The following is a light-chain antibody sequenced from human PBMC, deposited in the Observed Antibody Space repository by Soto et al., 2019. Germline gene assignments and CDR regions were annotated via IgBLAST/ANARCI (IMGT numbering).Light chain of an antibody. Sequence: EIVTAQSLDTLSLSPGERDTRSCMASQSVSSNLAWYQQKPGQAHRLIIYGASNRATGIPDRFSGSGSGTEFTLTIRRLKSEDFAVYYCQKYTNWPQST. J-gene: IGKJ2*02. V-gene: IGKV3-15*01. CDR1: QSVSSN. CDR2: GAS. CDR3: QKYTNWPQST.